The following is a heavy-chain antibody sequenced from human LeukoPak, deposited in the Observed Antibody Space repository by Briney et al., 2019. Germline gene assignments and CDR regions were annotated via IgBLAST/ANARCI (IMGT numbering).Heavy chain of an antibody. CDR1: GFTFSNYW. Sequence: GGSLRLSCTVSGFTFSNYWMSWVRQTPGKGLEWVANIEQDGSEKWYVDSVKGRFTISRDNAKNSLYLQMNSLRAEDTAVYYCARLKLLWSNYFDYWGQGTLVTVSS. J-gene: IGHJ4*02. CDR3: ARLKLLWSNYFDY. D-gene: IGHD2-2*01. V-gene: IGHV3-7*01. CDR2: IEQDGSEK.